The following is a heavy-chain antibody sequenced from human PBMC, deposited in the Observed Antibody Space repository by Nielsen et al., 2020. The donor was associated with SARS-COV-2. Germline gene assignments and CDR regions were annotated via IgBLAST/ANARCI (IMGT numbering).Heavy chain of an antibody. V-gene: IGHV3-30-3*01. CDR1: GFIFSDYY. CDR3: ARARGYSSSWYLGWFDP. J-gene: IGHJ5*02. D-gene: IGHD6-13*01. CDR2: ISYDGSNK. Sequence: GESLKISCAASGFIFSDYYISWIRQAPGKGLEWVAVISYDGSNKYYADSVKGRFTISRDNSKNTLYLQMNSLRAEDTAVYYCARARGYSSSWYLGWFDPWGQGTLVTVSS.